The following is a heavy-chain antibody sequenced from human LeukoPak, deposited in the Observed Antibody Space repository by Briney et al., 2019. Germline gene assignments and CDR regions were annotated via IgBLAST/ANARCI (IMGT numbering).Heavy chain of an antibody. D-gene: IGHD4-11*01. CDR2: ISANNGDT. V-gene: IGHV1-18*01. Sequence: ASLKVSCKTSGYTFTSHGISCVRQSPGQHLECMGWISANNGDTNYAQRMQGRLTMTADTSTSTAYMELTSLSSDDTAIYYCARDWPTVIADYWGQGTLVTVSS. CDR1: GYTFTSHG. CDR3: ARDWPTVIADY. J-gene: IGHJ4*02.